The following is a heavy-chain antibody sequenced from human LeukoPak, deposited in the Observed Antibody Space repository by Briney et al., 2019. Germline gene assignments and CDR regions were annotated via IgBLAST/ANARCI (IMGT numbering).Heavy chain of an antibody. D-gene: IGHD2-8*01. CDR3: ARVLGVYALNHCFDY. CDR1: GFTFSSYS. V-gene: IGHV3-21*01. J-gene: IGHJ4*02. CDR2: ISSSSDYI. Sequence: PGGSLRLSCVASGFTFSSYSMNWVRQAPGKGLEWVPSISSSSDYIYYADSVKGRFTISRDNAKNSLYLQMNSLRAEDTAVYYCARVLGVYALNHCFDYWGQGTLVTVSS.